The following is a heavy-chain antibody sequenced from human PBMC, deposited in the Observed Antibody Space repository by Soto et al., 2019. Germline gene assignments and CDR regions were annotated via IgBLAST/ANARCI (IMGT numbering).Heavy chain of an antibody. CDR3: ARDGEPEPAFWRCPLGGGRFDP. CDR1: GGTFGNSA. V-gene: IGHV1-69*12. D-gene: IGHD3-3*01. J-gene: IGHJ5*02. Sequence: QVQLVQSGAEVKKPGSSVNVSCKTSGGTFGNSAVAWVRQAPGQGLEWMGGIVPMFGTANYAQKFQGRLTLTADDSTRTDDMELRSLGSDDMDVYYCARDGEPEPAFWRCPLGGGRFDPWGQGTLVTVSS. CDR2: IVPMFGTA.